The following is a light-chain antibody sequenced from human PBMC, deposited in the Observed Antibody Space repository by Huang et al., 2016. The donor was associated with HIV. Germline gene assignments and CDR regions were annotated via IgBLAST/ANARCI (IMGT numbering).Light chain of an antibody. Sequence: EIVLTQSPDTLSLSPGERATLSCRPSQSVSTHLAWYQQRPGQAPRRLIYDASKRATGVPDRFSGGGSGTDFALTISSLEPEDLAVYYCQQRSNWWTFGPGTKVEIK. V-gene: IGKV3-11*01. CDR1: QSVSTH. CDR3: QQRSNWWT. J-gene: IGKJ1*01. CDR2: DAS.